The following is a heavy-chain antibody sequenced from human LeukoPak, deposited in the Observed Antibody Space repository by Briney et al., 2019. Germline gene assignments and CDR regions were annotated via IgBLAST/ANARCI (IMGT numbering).Heavy chain of an antibody. CDR2: IYSGGNT. D-gene: IGHD1-26*01. Sequence: GGSLRLSCAASGVTVSSNYMNWVRQAPGKGLEWVSIIYSGGNTYYADSVKGRFTISRDNSKNTLYLQMNGLRAEDTAVYYCARQQDTTNPGYWGQGTPVTVSP. V-gene: IGHV3-66*04. J-gene: IGHJ4*02. CDR1: GVTVSSNY. CDR3: ARQQDTTNPGY.